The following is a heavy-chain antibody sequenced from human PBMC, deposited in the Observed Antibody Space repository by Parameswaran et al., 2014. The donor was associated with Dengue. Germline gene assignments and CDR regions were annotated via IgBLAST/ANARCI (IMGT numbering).Heavy chain of an antibody. CDR3: ARAPAAPYEGWYYFSGLDV. V-gene: IGHV1-69*01. D-gene: IGHD3-10*01. Sequence: VRQMPGKGLEWMGGIIPTIDTVNYAQKFQGRVTITADDFTSTAYMILSSLRYEDTAVYYCARAPAAPYEGWYYFSGLDVWGQGTTVTVSS. J-gene: IGHJ6*02. CDR2: IIPTIDTV.